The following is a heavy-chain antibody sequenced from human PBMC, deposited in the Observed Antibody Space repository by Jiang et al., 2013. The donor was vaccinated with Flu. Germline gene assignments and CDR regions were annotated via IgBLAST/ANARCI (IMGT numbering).Heavy chain of an antibody. CDR3: ARGVFFAGSGDDYFDH. Sequence: LLKPSETLSLTCAVYGGSFSGYYWSWIRQPPGKGLEWIGEINHSGSTNYNPSLKSRVTISVDTSKNQFSLKLSSVTAADTAVYYCARGVFFAGSGDDYFDHWGQGTLVTVSS. V-gene: IGHV4-34*01. CDR1: GGSFSGYY. D-gene: IGHD3-10*01. J-gene: IGHJ4*02. CDR2: INHSGST.